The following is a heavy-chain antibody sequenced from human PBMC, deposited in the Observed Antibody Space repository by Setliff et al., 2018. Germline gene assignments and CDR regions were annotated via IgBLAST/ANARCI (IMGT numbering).Heavy chain of an antibody. J-gene: IGHJ3*02. CDR2: IYPGDSDI. Sequence: SGESLKISCKGSGYSFTSYWIGWVRQMPGKGLEWMGIIYPGDSDIRYSPSFQGQVTISADKSISTAYLQWSSLKASDTAMYYCARQGEREGITMIDAFDIWGQGTMVTV. D-gene: IGHD3-22*01. CDR3: ARQGEREGITMIDAFDI. CDR1: GYSFTSYW. V-gene: IGHV5-51*01.